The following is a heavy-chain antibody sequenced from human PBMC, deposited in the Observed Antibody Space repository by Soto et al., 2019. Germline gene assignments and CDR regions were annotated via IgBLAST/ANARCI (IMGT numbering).Heavy chain of an antibody. CDR2: TIPVFGTS. V-gene: IGHV1-69*13. CDR3: ARGWNDFPH. D-gene: IGHD1-1*01. CDR1: GGPFSSYA. J-gene: IGHJ1*01. Sequence: SVKVCFKASGGPFSSYAISWVRQAPGQGLECMGGTIPVFGTSNYSQKFQGRVTINADESTSTVYMELSSLRSEDTAVYYCARGWNDFPHWGQGTMVTVSS.